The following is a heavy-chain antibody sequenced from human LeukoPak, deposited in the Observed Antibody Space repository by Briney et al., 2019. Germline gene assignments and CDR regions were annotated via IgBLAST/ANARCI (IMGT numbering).Heavy chain of an antibody. J-gene: IGHJ4*02. D-gene: IGHD4-17*01. CDR1: GGSISSYY. V-gene: IGHV4-59*01. CDR2: IYYSGST. Sequence: SETLSLTCTVSGGSISSYYWSWIRRPPGKGLEWIGYIYYSGSTNYNPSLKSRVTISVDTSKNQSSLKLSSVTAADTAVYYCARDRRDYGDLDHLFDYWGQGTLVTVSS. CDR3: ARDRRDYGDLDHLFDY.